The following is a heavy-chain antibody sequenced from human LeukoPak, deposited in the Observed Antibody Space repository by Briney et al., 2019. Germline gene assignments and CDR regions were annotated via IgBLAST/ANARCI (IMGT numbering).Heavy chain of an antibody. CDR3: AKDPIPARKAVAGYFDY. CDR1: GFTFSSYG. D-gene: IGHD6-19*01. CDR2: ISYDGSNK. V-gene: IGHV3-30*18. Sequence: PGRSLRLSCAASGFTFSSYGMHWVRQAPGKGLERVAVISYDGSNKYYADSVKGRFTISRDNSKNTLYLQMNSLRAEDTAVCYCAKDPIPARKAVAGYFDYWGQGTLVTVSS. J-gene: IGHJ4*02.